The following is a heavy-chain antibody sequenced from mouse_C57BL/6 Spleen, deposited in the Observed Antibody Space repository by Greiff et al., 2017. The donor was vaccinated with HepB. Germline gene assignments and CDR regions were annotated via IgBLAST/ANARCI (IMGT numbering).Heavy chain of an antibody. CDR1: GYTFTSYW. J-gene: IGHJ2*01. D-gene: IGHD4-1*01. Sequence: VQRVESGAELAKPGASVKLSCKASGYTFTSYWMHWVKQRPGQGLEWIGYINPSSGYTKYNQKFKDKATLTADKSSSTAYMQLSSLTYEDSAVYYCARSSNWDAYFDYWGQGTTLTVSS. CDR2: INPSSGYT. V-gene: IGHV1-7*01. CDR3: ARSSNWDAYFDY.